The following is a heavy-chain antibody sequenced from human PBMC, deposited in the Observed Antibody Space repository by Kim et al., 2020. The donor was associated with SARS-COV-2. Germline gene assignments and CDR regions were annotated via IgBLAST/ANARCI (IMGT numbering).Heavy chain of an antibody. J-gene: IGHJ4*02. Sequence: GGSLRLSCAASGFTFSGSWMAWVRQASGKGLEWVANIKEDGTAKNYVGSVKGRFTISRDNARNSVFLQMNGLRAEDTAVYYCTRDRGYSSFDYWGLGTLVTVSS. CDR1: GFTFSGSW. V-gene: IGHV3-7*03. CDR3: TRDRGYSSFDY. D-gene: IGHD5-18*01. CDR2: IKEDGTAK.